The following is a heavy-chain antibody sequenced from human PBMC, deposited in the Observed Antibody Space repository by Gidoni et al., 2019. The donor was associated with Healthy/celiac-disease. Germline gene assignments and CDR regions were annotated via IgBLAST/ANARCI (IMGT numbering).Heavy chain of an antibody. CDR2: IWYDGSNK. CDR3: ARAYSSSPDY. CDR1: GFTFSSYG. Sequence: QVQLVESGGGVVQPGRSLRLSCAASGFTFSSYGMHWVRQAPGKGLGWVAVIWYDGSNKYYADSVKGRFTISRDNSKNTLYLQMNSLRAEDTAVYYCARAYSSSPDYWGQGTLVTVSS. J-gene: IGHJ4*02. D-gene: IGHD6-13*01. V-gene: IGHV3-33*01.